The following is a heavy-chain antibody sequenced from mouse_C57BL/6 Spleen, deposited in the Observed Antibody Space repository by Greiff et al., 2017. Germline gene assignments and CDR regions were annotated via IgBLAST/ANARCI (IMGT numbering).Heavy chain of an antibody. CDR3: ARHEGVYWYVDV. J-gene: IGHJ1*03. Sequence: QVQLKESGAELVKPGASVKLSCKASGYTFTEYTIHWVKQRSGQGLEWIGWFYPGSGSIKYNEKFKDKGTLTADKSSSTVYMELSRLTAEDSAVYFCARHEGVYWYVDVWGTGTTVTVSS. V-gene: IGHV1-62-2*01. CDR1: GYTFTEYT. CDR2: FYPGSGSI.